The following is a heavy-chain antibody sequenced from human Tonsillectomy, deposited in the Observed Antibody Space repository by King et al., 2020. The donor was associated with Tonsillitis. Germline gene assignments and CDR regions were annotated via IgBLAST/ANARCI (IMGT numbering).Heavy chain of an antibody. CDR3: AKGQLGEDGSGPRFWCYGMEV. CDR2: IRSDGNTK. D-gene: IGHD3-10*01. J-gene: IGHJ6*02. Sequence: VQLVESGGGVVQPGGSLRLSCSASGFTFSNYGMNWVRQAPGKGLEWVAVIRSDGNTKYHADSVKGRFTISRDNSKNTLYLEMNSLRTEDTAVYYCAKGQLGEDGSGPRFWCYGMEVWGQGTTVTVS. V-gene: IGHV3-30*02. CDR1: GFTFSNYG.